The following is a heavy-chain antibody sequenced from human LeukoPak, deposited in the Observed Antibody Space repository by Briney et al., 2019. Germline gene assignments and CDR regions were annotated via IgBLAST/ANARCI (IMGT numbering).Heavy chain of an antibody. CDR1: GFTFCSYW. CDR2: INSDGSST. Sequence: GGSLRLSCAASGFTFCSYWMHWVRQAAGKGLVWVSRINSDGSSTSYADSVKGRFTISRDNAKNSLYLQMNSLRAEDTAVYYCARPYSGSYWGPGYWGQGTLVTVSS. D-gene: IGHD1-26*01. CDR3: ARPYSGSYWGPGY. J-gene: IGHJ4*02. V-gene: IGHV3-74*01.